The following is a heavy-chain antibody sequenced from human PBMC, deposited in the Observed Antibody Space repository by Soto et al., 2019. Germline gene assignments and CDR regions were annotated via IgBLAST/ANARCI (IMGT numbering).Heavy chain of an antibody. V-gene: IGHV3-30-3*01. CDR1: GFSSSSYA. J-gene: IGHJ6*02. CDR3: ARDWGSGSQPYYGMDV. D-gene: IGHD3-10*01. Sequence: GVSLRLSCAASGFSSSSYAMDWVLQAPGKGLEWVAVISSDGSNKYYADFVEGRFTISRDNSKNTLYLQMNSLRAEDTVVYYCARDWGSGSQPYYGMDVWGQGPTVTVSS. CDR2: ISSDGSNK.